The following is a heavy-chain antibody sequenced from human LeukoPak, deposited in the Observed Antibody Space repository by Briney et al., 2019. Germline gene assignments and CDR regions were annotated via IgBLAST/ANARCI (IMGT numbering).Heavy chain of an antibody. CDR1: GFILSDYN. D-gene: IGHD1-26*01. V-gene: IGHV3-21*01. Sequence: GGSLRLSCAASGFILSDYNMNWVRQAPGKGLEWVSFIDITGTYITYADSVKGRFTVSRDNAKNSLYLQMNSLRAEDTAVYYCTRDLSATARAYDYWGQGSLVTVSS. J-gene: IGHJ4*02. CDR3: TRDLSATARAYDY. CDR2: IDITGTYI.